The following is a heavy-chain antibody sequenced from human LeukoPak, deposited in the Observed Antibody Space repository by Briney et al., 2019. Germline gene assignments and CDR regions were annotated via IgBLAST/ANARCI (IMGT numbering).Heavy chain of an antibody. CDR3: ARDYDILTGYFRGGFDY. D-gene: IGHD3-9*01. V-gene: IGHV3-11*05. J-gene: IGHJ4*02. Sequence: GGSLRLSCAASGFTFSDYYMSWIRQAPGKGLEWISYITSSSSDTNCADSVKGRFTISRDNAKKSLYLQMNSLRAEDTAVYYCARDYDILTGYFRGGFDYWGQGTLVTVSS. CDR1: GFTFSDYY. CDR2: ITSSSSDT.